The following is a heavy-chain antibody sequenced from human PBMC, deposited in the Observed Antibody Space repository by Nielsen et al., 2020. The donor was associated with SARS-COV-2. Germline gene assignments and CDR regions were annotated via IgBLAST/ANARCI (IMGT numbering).Heavy chain of an antibody. CDR2: ISSSSSYI. J-gene: IGHJ4*02. Sequence: GESLKISCAASGFTFSSYSMNWVRQAPGKGLEWVSSISSSSSYIYYADSVKGRFTISRDNAKNSLYLQMNSLRAEDTAVYYCARAVTAMGRRTYCFDYWGQGTLVTVSS. CDR1: GFTFSSYS. D-gene: IGHD5-18*01. CDR3: ARAVTAMGRRTYCFDY. V-gene: IGHV3-21*01.